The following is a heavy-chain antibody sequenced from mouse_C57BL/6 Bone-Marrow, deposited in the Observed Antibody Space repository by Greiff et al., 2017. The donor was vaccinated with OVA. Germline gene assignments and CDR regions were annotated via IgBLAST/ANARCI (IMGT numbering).Heavy chain of an antibody. D-gene: IGHD1-1*01. J-gene: IGHJ2*01. CDR1: GYTFTDYY. Sequence: QLQQSGPVLVKPGASVKMSCKASGYTFTDYYMNWVKQSHGKSLEWIGVINPYNGGTSYNQKFKGKATLTVDKSSSTAYMELNSLTSEDSAVYYCARRITTVVAHYFDYWGQGTTLTVSS. CDR2: INPYNGGT. V-gene: IGHV1-19*01. CDR3: ARRITTVVAHYFDY.